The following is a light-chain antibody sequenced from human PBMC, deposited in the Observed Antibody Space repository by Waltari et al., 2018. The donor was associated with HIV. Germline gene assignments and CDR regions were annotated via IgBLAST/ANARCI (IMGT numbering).Light chain of an antibody. J-gene: IGKJ1*01. CDR2: GAS. CDR3: QQFAGSVWT. CDR1: HSVSDRY. V-gene: IGKV3-20*01. Sequence: EIVLTQSPGTLSLSPGERATLYCRASHSVSDRYLVWVQQKPGQDPRLLIYGASNRATGIPDRFSCSGSGIDFTLTISRLDPEDFAVYYCQQFAGSVWTFGQGTRVEIK.